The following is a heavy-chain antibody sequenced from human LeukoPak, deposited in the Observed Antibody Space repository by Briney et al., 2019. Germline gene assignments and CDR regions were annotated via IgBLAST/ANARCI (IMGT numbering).Heavy chain of an antibody. D-gene: IGHD3-22*01. CDR2: IIPIFGTP. J-gene: IGHJ4*02. CDR1: GGTFSSYA. CDR3: VREGGSSGYYFFHY. V-gene: IGHV1-69*05. Sequence: SVKVSCRASGGTFSSYAISWMRQAPGQGLEWMGGIIPIFGTPNYAQKLQGRVTMTTDTSTSTAYMELRSLRSDDTAVYYCVREGGSSGYYFFHYWGREPWSPSPQ.